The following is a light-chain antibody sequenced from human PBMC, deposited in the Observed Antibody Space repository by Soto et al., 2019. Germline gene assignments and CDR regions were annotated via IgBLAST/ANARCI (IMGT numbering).Light chain of an antibody. CDR2: DAS. CDR1: QSVGSY. Sequence: EIVLTQSPATLSLSPGQRATLSCRASQSVGSYLALYQQKPGQAPRLLIYDASSRATGIPTRFSGSGSGTDFTLTISSLEPEDSSVYYCQQRDRFTFGPGTKVDIK. J-gene: IGKJ3*01. V-gene: IGKV3-11*01. CDR3: QQRDRFT.